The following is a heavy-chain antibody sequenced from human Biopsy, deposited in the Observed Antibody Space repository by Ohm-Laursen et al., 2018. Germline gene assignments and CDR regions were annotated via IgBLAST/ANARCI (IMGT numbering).Heavy chain of an antibody. CDR1: AGTFSNYG. CDR2: INPSGSTT. Sequence: GASVKVSCKAPAGTFSNYGVNWVRQAPGQGLEWMGMINPSGSTTSYPQIFQGRVTMTRDTSKSTVHMELSSLRSADTAVYFCARNTGWYGDLYYFDYWGQGTLVTVSS. V-gene: IGHV1-46*01. CDR3: ARNTGWYGDLYYFDY. D-gene: IGHD6-19*01. J-gene: IGHJ4*02.